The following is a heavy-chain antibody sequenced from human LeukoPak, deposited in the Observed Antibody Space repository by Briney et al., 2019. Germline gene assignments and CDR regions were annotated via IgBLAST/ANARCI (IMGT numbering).Heavy chain of an antibody. CDR2: IYYSGST. CDR1: GGSMSSYY. D-gene: IGHD3-10*01. Sequence: SETLSLTCTVSGGSMSSYYWTWIRQPPGKGLEYIGYIYYSGSTDYNPSLNSRVTVSMDTSKNQFSLKLISVTAADTAVYYCARAGTMVRGEYYFDYWGQGTLVTVSS. V-gene: IGHV4-59*12. J-gene: IGHJ4*02. CDR3: ARAGTMVRGEYYFDY.